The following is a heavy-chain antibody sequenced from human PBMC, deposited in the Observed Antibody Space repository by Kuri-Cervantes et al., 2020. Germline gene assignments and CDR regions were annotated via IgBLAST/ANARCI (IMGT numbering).Heavy chain of an antibody. CDR2: IYYSGST. J-gene: IGHJ4*02. V-gene: IGHV4-31*01. CDR1: GGSISSGGYY. D-gene: IGHD2-15*01. CDR3: AKGVVGVVVVAAMDY. Sequence: SETLSLTCTVSGGSISSGGYYWSWIRQHPGKGLEWIGYIYYSGSTYYNPSLKGLVTISVDTSKNQFSLKLSSVTAADTAVYYCAKGVVGVVVVAAMDYWGQGTLGT.